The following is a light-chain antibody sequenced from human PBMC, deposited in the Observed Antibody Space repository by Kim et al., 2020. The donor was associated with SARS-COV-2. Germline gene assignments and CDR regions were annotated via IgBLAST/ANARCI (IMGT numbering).Light chain of an antibody. Sequence: QSALTQPPSTSGTPGQSVTISCSGSISDIGSNTVHWYQQLPGTAPKLLIYSNNLRPSGVPDRFSASKSGTSASLAISGLQSEDDADYYCAAWDNSLHGPVFGGGTQLTVL. J-gene: IGLJ3*02. CDR3: AAWDNSLHGPV. CDR2: SNN. V-gene: IGLV1-44*01. CDR1: ISDIGSNT.